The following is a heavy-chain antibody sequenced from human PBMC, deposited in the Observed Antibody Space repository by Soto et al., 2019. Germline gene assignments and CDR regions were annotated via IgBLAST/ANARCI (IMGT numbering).Heavy chain of an antibody. Sequence: QVQLVQSGAEVMKPGASVKVSCKASGDTSTSHYIHWVRQAPGQGPEWMGRIHPSGGGTTYAHDLEGGVGMTGDTSTSTGDMDLSSVASEDTAVDECSSRVKGDFDGWGQGRTVIVS. CDR1: GDTSTSHY. D-gene: IGHD3-3*01. CDR2: IHPSGGGT. CDR3: SSRVKGDFDG. J-gene: IGHJ6*01. V-gene: IGHV1-46*03.